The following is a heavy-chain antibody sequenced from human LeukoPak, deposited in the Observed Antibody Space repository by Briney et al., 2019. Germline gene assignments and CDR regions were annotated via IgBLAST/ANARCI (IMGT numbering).Heavy chain of an antibody. CDR1: GGSISSYY. J-gene: IGHJ3*02. Sequence: PSETLSLTCTASGGSISSYYWSWIRQPPGKGLEWIGYIYYSGSTNYNPSLKSRVTISVDTSKNQFSLKLSSVTAADTAVYYCARAYYYDSSGYYSRAFDIWGQGTMVTVSS. CDR3: ARAYYYDSSGYYSRAFDI. V-gene: IGHV4-59*12. CDR2: IYYSGST. D-gene: IGHD3-22*01.